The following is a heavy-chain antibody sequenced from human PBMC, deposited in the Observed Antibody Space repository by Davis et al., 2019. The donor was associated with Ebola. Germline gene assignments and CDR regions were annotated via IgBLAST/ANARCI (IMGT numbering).Heavy chain of an antibody. V-gene: IGHV1-2*06. CDR3: ARGPSVATAHYFDY. D-gene: IGHD2-21*02. CDR1: GYTFTSYY. J-gene: IGHJ4*02. CDR2: INPNSGGT. Sequence: AASVKVSCKASGYTFTSYYMHWVRQAPGQGLEWMGRINPNSGGTNYAQKFQGRVTMTRDTSISTAYMELNSLTSEDTAVYYCARGPSVATAHYFDYWGQGTLVTVSS.